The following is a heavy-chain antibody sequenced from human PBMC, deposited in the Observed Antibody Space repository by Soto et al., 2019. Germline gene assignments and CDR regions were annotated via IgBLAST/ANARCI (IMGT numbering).Heavy chain of an antibody. Sequence: PSETLSLTCTLSAGSISSGGYYCSWIRHHPGKGLEWIGYIYYSGSTYYTPSLKSRVTISVDTSKNQFSLKLSSVTAADTAVYYCARSIVVVVAAISNYFDYWGQGTLVTVSS. J-gene: IGHJ4*02. CDR3: ARSIVVVVAAISNYFDY. CDR2: IYYSGST. V-gene: IGHV4-31*03. D-gene: IGHD2-15*01. CDR1: AGSISSGGYY.